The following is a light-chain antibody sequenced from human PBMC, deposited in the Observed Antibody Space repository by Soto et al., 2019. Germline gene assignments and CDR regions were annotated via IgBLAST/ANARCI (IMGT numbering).Light chain of an antibody. CDR2: AAS. J-gene: IGKJ1*01. V-gene: IGKV3-20*01. CDR1: QSVSSSY. CDR3: QQYDTSPEWT. Sequence: IVLTQSPGTLSLSLGERATLSCRASQSVSSSYLAWYQQKPGQAPRLLIYAASSRATGIPDRFSGSGSGTDFTLTINRLEPEDFAVYYCQQYDTSPEWTFGQGTKVDIK.